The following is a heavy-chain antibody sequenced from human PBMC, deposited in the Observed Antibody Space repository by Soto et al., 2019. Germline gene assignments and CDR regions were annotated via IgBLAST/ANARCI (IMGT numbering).Heavy chain of an antibody. CDR1: GFTFISYA. D-gene: IGHD3-16*01. Sequence: RGSLRLSCASSGFTFISYAMSWVRQAPGKGLEWVSAISGSGGSTYYADSVKGRFTISRDNSKNTLYLQMTSLRAEDTAVYYCAKVSTPPTSRQITLPDYWGQGTLVTVSS. J-gene: IGHJ4*02. V-gene: IGHV3-23*01. CDR3: AKVSTPPTSRQITLPDY. CDR2: ISGSGGST.